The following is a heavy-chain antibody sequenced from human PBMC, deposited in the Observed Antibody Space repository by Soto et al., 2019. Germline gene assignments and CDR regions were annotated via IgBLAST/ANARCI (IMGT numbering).Heavy chain of an antibody. CDR2: IYYSGST. J-gene: IGHJ6*02. V-gene: IGHV4-59*01. CDR3: ARDQGRIAAAGTVKNYYYYGMDV. CDR1: GGSISSYY. Sequence: SETLSLTCTVSGGSISSYYWSWIRQPPGKGLEWTGYIYYSGSTNYNPSLKSRVTISVDTSKNQFSLKLSSVTAADTAVYYCARDQGRIAAAGTVKNYYYYGMDVWGQGTTVTVSS. D-gene: IGHD6-13*01.